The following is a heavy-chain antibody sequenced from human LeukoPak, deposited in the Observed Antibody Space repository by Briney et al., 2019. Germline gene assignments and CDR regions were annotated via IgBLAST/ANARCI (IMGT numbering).Heavy chain of an antibody. Sequence: GGSXXXYXXXWIRQPXGKGXXXIGRIYTSGSTNYNPSLKSRFTMSVDTSKNQFSLKLSSVTAADTAVYYCAREPYSSSWFDPWGQGTLVTVSS. CDR3: AREPYSSSWFDP. CDR2: IYTSGST. J-gene: IGHJ5*02. CDR1: GGSXXXYX. V-gene: IGHV4-4*07. D-gene: IGHD6-13*01.